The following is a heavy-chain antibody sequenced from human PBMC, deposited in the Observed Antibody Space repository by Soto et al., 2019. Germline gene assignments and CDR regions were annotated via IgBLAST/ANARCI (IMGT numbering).Heavy chain of an antibody. CDR2: ISGSGGST. D-gene: IGHD3-10*01. V-gene: IGHV3-23*01. CDR3: AKDERTMVRGVIPYNWFDP. Sequence: PGGSLRLSCATSGFTFSSYAMSWVRQAPGKGLEWVSAISGSGGSTYYADSVKGRFTISRDNSKNTLYLQMNSLRAEDTAVYYCAKDERTMVRGVIPYNWFDPWGQGTLVTVSS. J-gene: IGHJ5*02. CDR1: GFTFSSYA.